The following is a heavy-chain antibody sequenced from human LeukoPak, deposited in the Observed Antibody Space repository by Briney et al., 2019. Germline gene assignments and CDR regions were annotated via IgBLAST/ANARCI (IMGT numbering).Heavy chain of an antibody. V-gene: IGHV3-23*01. CDR3: AKDRSGGGWHYFDY. CDR1: GFTFSTXX. J-gene: IGHJ4*02. D-gene: IGHD6-19*01. Sequence: GGSLRLSCAASGFTFSTXXXXXWVRQAPGKXLXXXXTISAIGGSTYYADSVKGRFTISRDTSKNTLYLQMKSLRAEDTAIYYCAKDRSGGGWHYFDYWGQGTLVTVSS. CDR2: ISAIGGST.